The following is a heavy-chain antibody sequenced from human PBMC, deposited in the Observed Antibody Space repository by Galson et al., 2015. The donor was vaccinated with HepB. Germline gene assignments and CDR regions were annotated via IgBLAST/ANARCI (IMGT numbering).Heavy chain of an antibody. CDR3: ARVYDGDDAGEDYGMDV. CDR1: GLTLGSYF. J-gene: IGHJ6*02. D-gene: IGHD4-17*01. Sequence: SLRLSCAGSGLTLGSYFMNWVRQAPGKGLEWVAYISTRSTYIYYADSLKGRFTISRDDAKNSLYLQMNNLRVDDTAVYYCARVYDGDDAGEDYGMDVWGPGATVTVSS. V-gene: IGHV3-21*06. CDR2: ISTRSTYI.